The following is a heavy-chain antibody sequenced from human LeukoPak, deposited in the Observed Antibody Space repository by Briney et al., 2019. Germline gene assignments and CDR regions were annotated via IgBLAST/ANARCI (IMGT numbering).Heavy chain of an antibody. CDR1: GGTFTGYY. CDR3: ARSYYYDSSGYPHFDY. V-gene: IGHV1-2*02. J-gene: IGHJ4*02. CDR2: INPNSGGT. Sequence: ASVKVSCKASGGTFTGYYMHWVRQAPGQGLEWMGWINPNSGGTNYAQKFQGRVTMTRDTSISTAYMELSRLRSDDTAVYYCARSYYYDSSGYPHFDYWGQGTLVTVSS. D-gene: IGHD3-22*01.